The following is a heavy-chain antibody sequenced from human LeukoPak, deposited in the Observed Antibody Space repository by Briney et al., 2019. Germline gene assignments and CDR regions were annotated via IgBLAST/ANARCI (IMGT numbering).Heavy chain of an antibody. D-gene: IGHD3-10*01. CDR2: ISSNGGST. V-gene: IGHV3-64*01. J-gene: IGHJ6*03. CDR1: GFTFSSYA. CDR3: ARPPMVRGVIYYYYMDV. Sequence: GGSLRLSCAASGFTFSSYAMHWVRQAPGKGLEYVSAISSNGGSTYYANSVEGRFTISRDNSKNTLYLQMGSLRAEDMAVYYCARPPMVRGVIYYYYMDVWGKGTTVTVSS.